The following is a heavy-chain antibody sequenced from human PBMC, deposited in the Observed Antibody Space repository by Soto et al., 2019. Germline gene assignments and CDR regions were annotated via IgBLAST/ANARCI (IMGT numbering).Heavy chain of an antibody. CDR2: IQGKTEGGTT. D-gene: IGHD2-15*01. J-gene: IGHJ5*02. V-gene: IGHV3-15*01. Sequence: PSETLSLTCTVSGGSISSYYWSWVRQVPGKGLEWVGRIQGKTEGGTTDYATPLKDRFTISRDESKNTVYLQMNSLKTEDTAVYYCIRDFGGNPYNSFDLWCPGTLVTLSS. CDR3: IRDFGGNPYNSFDL. CDR1: GGSISSYY.